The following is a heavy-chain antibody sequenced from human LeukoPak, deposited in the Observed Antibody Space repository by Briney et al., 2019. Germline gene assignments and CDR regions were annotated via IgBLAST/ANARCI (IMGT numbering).Heavy chain of an antibody. D-gene: IGHD6-19*01. CDR3: AKVMYSSGWYRSFYYYYYMDV. Sequence: GASVKVSCKASGGTFSSYAISWVRQAPGQGLEWMGGIIPIFGTANYAQKFQGRVTITADKSTSTAYMELSSLRSEDTAVYYCAKVMYSSGWYRSFYYYYYMDVWGKGTTVTVSS. V-gene: IGHV1-69*06. CDR1: GGTFSSYA. J-gene: IGHJ6*03. CDR2: IIPIFGTA.